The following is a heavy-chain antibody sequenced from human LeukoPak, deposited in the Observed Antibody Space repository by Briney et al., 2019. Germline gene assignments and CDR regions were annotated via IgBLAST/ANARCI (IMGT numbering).Heavy chain of an antibody. CDR3: ARVSRDGYNWGDY. Sequence: SETLSLTCTVSGGSISSYYWSWIRQPPGKGLEWIGYIYYSGSTNYNPSLKSRVTISVDTSKNQFSLKLSSVTAADTAVYYCARVSRDGYNWGDYWGQGTLVTVSS. D-gene: IGHD5-24*01. V-gene: IGHV4-59*01. CDR1: GGSISSYY. J-gene: IGHJ4*02. CDR2: IYYSGST.